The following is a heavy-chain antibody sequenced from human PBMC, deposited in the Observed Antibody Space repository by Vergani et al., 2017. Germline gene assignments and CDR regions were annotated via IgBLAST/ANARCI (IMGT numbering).Heavy chain of an antibody. CDR3: ARVGEYYDFWSGYYYYYYYMDV. Sequence: QVQLVQSGAEVKKPGASVKVSCKVSGYTLTELSMHWVRQAPGKGLEWMGGFDPEDGETIYAQKFQGRVTMTRNTSISTAYMELSSLRSEDTAVYYCARVGEYYDFWSGYYYYYYYMDVWGKGTTVTVTS. J-gene: IGHJ6*03. CDR2: FDPEDGET. D-gene: IGHD3-3*01. CDR1: GYTLTELS. V-gene: IGHV1-24*01.